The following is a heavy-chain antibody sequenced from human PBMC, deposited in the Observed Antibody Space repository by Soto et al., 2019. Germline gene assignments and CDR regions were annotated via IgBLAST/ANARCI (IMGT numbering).Heavy chain of an antibody. D-gene: IGHD6-19*01. CDR1: GADINTYS. J-gene: IGHJ6*02. CDR2: IYTSASI. CDR3: ARDREAGYNFYYGMDV. V-gene: IGHV4-4*07. Sequence: SETLSLTCSVSGADINTYSWTWIRQPAGKGLEWIGRIYTSASINYNPSLKGRVTLSVDTSTNQVSLRLASVTAADTAIYYCARDREAGYNFYYGMDVWGQGTTVTVSS.